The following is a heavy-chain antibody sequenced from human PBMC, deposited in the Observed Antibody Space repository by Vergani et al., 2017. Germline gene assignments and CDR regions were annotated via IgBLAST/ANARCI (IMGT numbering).Heavy chain of an antibody. CDR1: GYTFTDHY. J-gene: IGHJ6*02. D-gene: IGHD4-17*01. V-gene: IGHV1-69-2*01. Sequence: EVQLVQSGAEVKKPGATMKISCKVSGYTFTDHYMHWVKQAPGKGLEWMGLVDPEDGETIYAEKFKGRVTIAADTSTDTAHLELSSLRYGDTAVYYCATPQTVTTGGMEVWGQGTTVTVSS. CDR2: VDPEDGET. CDR3: ATPQTVTTGGMEV.